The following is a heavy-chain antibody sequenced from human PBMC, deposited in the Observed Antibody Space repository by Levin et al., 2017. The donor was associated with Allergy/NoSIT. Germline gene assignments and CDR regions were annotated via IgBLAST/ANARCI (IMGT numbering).Heavy chain of an antibody. CDR2: IYYSGST. Sequence: SQTLSLTCTVSGGSISSYYWSWIRQPPGKGLEWIGYIYYSGSTNYNPSLKSRVTISVDTSKNQFSLKLSSVTAADTAVYYCARGPSLYYDFWSGYPYGMDVWGQGTTVTVSS. V-gene: IGHV4-59*01. CDR3: ARGPSLYYDFWSGYPYGMDV. CDR1: GGSISSYY. D-gene: IGHD3-3*01. J-gene: IGHJ6*02.